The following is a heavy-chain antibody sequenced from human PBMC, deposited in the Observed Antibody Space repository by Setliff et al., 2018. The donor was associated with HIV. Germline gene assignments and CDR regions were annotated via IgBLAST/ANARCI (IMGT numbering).Heavy chain of an antibody. CDR1: GYTFSTYS. V-gene: IGHV1-18*01. Sequence: ASVKVSCKASGYTFSTYSITWVRQAPGQGLEWMGWVSAYNGHTDFAQKFQGRITLTTDTSSNTAYMELRSLRSDDTAIYYCARESRDIVATSPLDYWGQGTLVT. J-gene: IGHJ4*02. CDR2: VSAYNGHT. D-gene: IGHD5-12*01. CDR3: ARESRDIVATSPLDY.